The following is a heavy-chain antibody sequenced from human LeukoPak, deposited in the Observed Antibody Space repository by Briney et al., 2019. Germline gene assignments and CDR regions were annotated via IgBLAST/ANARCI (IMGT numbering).Heavy chain of an antibody. D-gene: IGHD1-14*01. CDR1: GFTFSSYA. Sequence: GGSLRLSCAASGFTFSSYAMSWVRQAPGKGLEWVSGISSSGFDTPYAHSVKGRFTVSRDNSRNTLYLQMNSLRVEDTAIYYCARKDSGHNPFDFWGQGTLVTVSS. J-gene: IGHJ4*02. V-gene: IGHV3-23*01. CDR2: ISSSGFDT. CDR3: ARKDSGHNPFDF.